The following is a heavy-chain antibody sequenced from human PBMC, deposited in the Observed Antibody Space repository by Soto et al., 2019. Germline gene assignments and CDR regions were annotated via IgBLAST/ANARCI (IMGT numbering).Heavy chain of an antibody. CDR3: VGVPYGGGWVPTHAS. V-gene: IGHV3-30-3*01. J-gene: IGHJ4*02. D-gene: IGHD3-3*01. CDR1: GLTLTRHS. Sequence: VESGGGVVQPGRSLRLSCTDSGLTLTRHSMHWVRQAPGKGLEWLAGISYDGINEYYAESVKGRFTISRDRTDKPGYLEKNGLRLEGTTLYCCVGVPYGGGWVPTHASWGKGIIVTVSS. CDR2: ISYDGINE.